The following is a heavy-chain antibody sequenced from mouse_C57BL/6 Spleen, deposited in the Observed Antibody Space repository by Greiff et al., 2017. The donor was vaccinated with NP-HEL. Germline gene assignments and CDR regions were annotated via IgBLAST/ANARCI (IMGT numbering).Heavy chain of an antibody. Sequence: VQRVESGAELAKPGASVKLSCKASGYTFTSYWMHWVKQRPGQGLEWIGYINPSSGYTKYNQKFKDKATLTADKSSSTAYMQLSSLTYEDSAVYYCATGYSNLYAMDYWGQGTSVTVSS. CDR3: ATGYSNLYAMDY. V-gene: IGHV1-7*01. J-gene: IGHJ4*01. CDR2: INPSSGYT. D-gene: IGHD2-5*01. CDR1: GYTFTSYW.